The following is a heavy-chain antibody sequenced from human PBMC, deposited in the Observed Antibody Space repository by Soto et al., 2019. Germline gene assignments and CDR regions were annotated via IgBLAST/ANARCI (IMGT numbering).Heavy chain of an antibody. CDR1: GFTFSDYY. CDR3: ARVRGLLRSHDAFDI. CDR2: ISSSSTYT. D-gene: IGHD4-17*01. J-gene: IGHJ3*02. Sequence: QVQLVESGGDLVKPGGSLRLSCAASGFTFSDYYINWIRQAPGKGLEWVSYISSSSTYTSYAGSVKGRFTISRDNVKNSLFLQMNSLRAEDTAVYYCARVRGLLRSHDAFDIWGQGTMVTVSS. V-gene: IGHV3-11*06.